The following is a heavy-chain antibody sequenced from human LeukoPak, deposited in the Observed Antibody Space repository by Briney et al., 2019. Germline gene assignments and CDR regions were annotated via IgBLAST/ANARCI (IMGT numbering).Heavy chain of an antibody. CDR1: GFTVSSTY. CDR2: IHTDDTT. D-gene: IGHD2-15*01. Sequence: GGSLRLSCAASGFTVSSTYMSWVRQAPGKGLEWVSIIHTDDTTYSADSVKGRFTISRDNSKNTLYLQMNSLRAGSGGSCSRGGTSMDVWGRGTTVTISS. V-gene: IGHV3-66*02. CDR3: GGTSMDV. J-gene: IGHJ6*03.